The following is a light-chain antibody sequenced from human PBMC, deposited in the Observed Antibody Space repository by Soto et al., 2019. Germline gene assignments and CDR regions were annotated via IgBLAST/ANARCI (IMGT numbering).Light chain of an antibody. CDR2: EGN. CDR1: SGDVGSYNL. Sequence: QSVLTQPASVSGSPGQSITISCTKTSGDVGSYNLFSWYQHHPGTAPKFIIYEGNKRPSGVSNRFSGSKSGNTASLTISGLQAEDEADYYCGSDAGRRSYVFGTGTKLTVL. J-gene: IGLJ1*01. V-gene: IGLV2-23*01. CDR3: GSDAGRRSYV.